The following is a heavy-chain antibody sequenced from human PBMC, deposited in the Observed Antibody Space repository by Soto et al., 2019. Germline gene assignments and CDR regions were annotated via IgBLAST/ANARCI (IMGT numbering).Heavy chain of an antibody. CDR3: ATSYGSGYRAFDY. V-gene: IGHV1-69*04. CDR1: GDTFSFYS. Sequence: QVQLVQSGAEVKRPGSSVKVSCKASGDTFSFYSINWVRQAPGPGLEWMGRVNPILSMSNYAQRFQGRVTMTADKSTSTAYMELSGLRSEDTAMYYCATSYGSGYRAFDYWGQGALVTVSS. CDR2: VNPILSMS. J-gene: IGHJ4*02. D-gene: IGHD3-10*01.